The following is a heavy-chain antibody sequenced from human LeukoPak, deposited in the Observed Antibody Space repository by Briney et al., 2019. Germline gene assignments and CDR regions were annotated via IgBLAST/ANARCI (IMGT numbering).Heavy chain of an antibody. Sequence: GGSLRLSCAASGFTFSSYGMHWVRQAPGKGLEWVAFIRYDGSNKYYADSVKGRFTISRGNSKNTLYLQMNSLRAEDTAVYYCAKDLTYNWNYFDYWGQGTLVTVSS. V-gene: IGHV3-30*02. CDR3: AKDLTYNWNYFDY. J-gene: IGHJ4*02. CDR1: GFTFSSYG. D-gene: IGHD1-20*01. CDR2: IRYDGSNK.